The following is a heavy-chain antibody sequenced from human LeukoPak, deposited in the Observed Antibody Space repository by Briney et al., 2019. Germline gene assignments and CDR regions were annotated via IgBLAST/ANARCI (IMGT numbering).Heavy chain of an antibody. D-gene: IGHD6-13*01. CDR3: ARLGSSWGFDY. Sequence: GRSLRLSCAASGFTFSSYGMNWVRQAPGKGLEWVAVIWYDGSNKYYGDSVKGRFTISRDNSKNTVSLQMNSLRVEDTAVYYCARLGSSWGFDYWGQGTLVTVSS. J-gene: IGHJ4*02. CDR1: GFTFSSYG. V-gene: IGHV3-33*01. CDR2: IWYDGSNK.